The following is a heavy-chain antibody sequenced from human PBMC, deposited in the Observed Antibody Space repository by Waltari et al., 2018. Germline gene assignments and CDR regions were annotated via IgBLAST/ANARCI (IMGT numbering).Heavy chain of an antibody. Sequence: EVQLVESGGGLVQPGRSLRLSCAASGFTFSSYWMTWVRQAPGDGLEWVANIKPDGSETNYVDSVEGRFTISRDNAKNSLYLQMNSLRAEDSAVYYCAREKFVVPANSWFDPWGQGTLVTVSS. CDR2: IKPDGSET. D-gene: IGHD2-2*01. CDR3: AREKFVVPANSWFDP. CDR1: GFTFSSYW. V-gene: IGHV3-7*01. J-gene: IGHJ5*02.